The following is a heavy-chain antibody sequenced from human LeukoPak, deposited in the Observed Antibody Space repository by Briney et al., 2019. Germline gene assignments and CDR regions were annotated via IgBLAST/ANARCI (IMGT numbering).Heavy chain of an antibody. CDR3: ASLTRRYYYYYMDV. Sequence: SETLSLTCTVSGCSINSAYYWGWIRQPPGKGLEWIGSMYHSGSTYYNPSLQSRVTISVDTSKNQFSLKLSSVTAADTAVYYCASLTRRYYYYYMDVWGKGTTVTVSS. J-gene: IGHJ6*03. V-gene: IGHV4-38-2*02. CDR1: GCSINSAYY. CDR2: MYHSGST.